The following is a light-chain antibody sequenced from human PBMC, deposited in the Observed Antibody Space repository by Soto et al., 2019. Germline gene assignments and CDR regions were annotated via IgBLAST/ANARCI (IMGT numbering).Light chain of an antibody. V-gene: IGKV3-20*01. CDR2: GAY. CDR1: QSVTSSY. CDR3: QQDDRSPPT. J-gene: IGKJ1*01. Sequence: EIVLTQSPGTLSLSLGERATLSCRASQSVTSSYLAWYQQKPGQAPRLLIYGAYSRATGIPDRFSGRGSGTDSTLAICRLVPEDCAVYYHQQDDRSPPTFGQGTEVDSK.